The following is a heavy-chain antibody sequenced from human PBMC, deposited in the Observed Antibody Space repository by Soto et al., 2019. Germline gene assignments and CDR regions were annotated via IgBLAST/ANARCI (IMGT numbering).Heavy chain of an antibody. CDR1: GFTFSSYG. V-gene: IGHV3-30*18. CDR3: AKDGVLRFLEWLYYYYYMDV. Sequence: PGGSLRLSCAASGFTFSSYGMHWVRQAPGKGLEWVAVISYDGSNKYYADSVKGRFTISRDKSKNTLYLQMNSLRAEDTAVYYCAKDGVLRFLEWLYYYYYMDVWGKGTTVTVSS. D-gene: IGHD3-3*01. CDR2: ISYDGSNK. J-gene: IGHJ6*03.